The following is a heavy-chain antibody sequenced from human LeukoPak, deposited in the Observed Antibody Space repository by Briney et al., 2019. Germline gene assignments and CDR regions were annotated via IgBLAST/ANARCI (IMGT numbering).Heavy chain of an antibody. J-gene: IGHJ6*02. CDR3: AIPPLSGTGSSRPLAGMDV. CDR2: ISHTGSTM. CDR1: GFTFSSYA. D-gene: IGHD3-10*01. V-gene: IGHV3-48*04. Sequence: GGSLRLSCAASGFTFSSYAMSWVRQAPGKGLEWVSYISHTGSTMSYADSVKGRFTISRDNARNSLYLQMNSLRAEDTAVYYCAIPPLSGTGSSRPLAGMDVWGQGTTVTVSS.